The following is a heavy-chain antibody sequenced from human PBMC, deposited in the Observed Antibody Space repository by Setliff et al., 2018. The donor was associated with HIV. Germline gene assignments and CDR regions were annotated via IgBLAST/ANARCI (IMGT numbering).Heavy chain of an antibody. Sequence: PSETLSLTCAVSSESIVSYYWNWIRQPPGRGLEWIGYIHTSGRTKYNPSLKSRLTILVDTSKKQFSLRRTSVTAADTAVYYCSRAAYDAVDWLDPWGQGTLVTVSS. V-gene: IGHV4-4*08. CDR2: IHTSGRT. D-gene: IGHD1-1*01. J-gene: IGHJ5*02. CDR3: SRAAYDAVDWLDP. CDR1: SESIVSYY.